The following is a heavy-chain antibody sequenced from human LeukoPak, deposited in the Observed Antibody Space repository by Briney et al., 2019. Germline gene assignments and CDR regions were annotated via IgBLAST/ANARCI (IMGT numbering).Heavy chain of an antibody. J-gene: IGHJ5*02. CDR1: GGXISGYS. CDR3: ARGQGWYDP. CDR2: IYNTGTA. Sequence: SETLSLTCTVSGGXISGYSWSWIRQPPGKGLEWIGNIYNTGTAGHNPSLKSRVAISEDTSKNQFSLKLTSVTAADTAVYYCARGQGWYDPWGRGTLVTVSS. V-gene: IGHV4-59*01.